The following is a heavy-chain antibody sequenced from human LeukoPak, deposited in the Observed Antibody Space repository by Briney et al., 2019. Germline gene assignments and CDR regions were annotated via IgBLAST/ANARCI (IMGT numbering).Heavy chain of an antibody. CDR3: ARARGNRGYDAHYYYYYMDV. CDR2: IYTSGST. Sequence: SETLSLTCTVSGGSISSYYWSWIRQPAGKGLEWIGRIYTSGSTNYNPSLKSRVTMSVDTSKNQFSLKLSSVTAADTAVYYCARARGNRGYDAHYYYYYMDVWGKGTTVTISS. V-gene: IGHV4-4*07. J-gene: IGHJ6*03. CDR1: GGSISSYY. D-gene: IGHD5-12*01.